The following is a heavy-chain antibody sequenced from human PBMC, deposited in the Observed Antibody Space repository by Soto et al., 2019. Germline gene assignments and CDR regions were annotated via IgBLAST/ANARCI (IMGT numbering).Heavy chain of an antibody. V-gene: IGHV3-48*03. CDR1: GSTLSRYE. CDR3: ARNTGDYEVY. Sequence: GESLKISCVASGSTLSRYEMNWVRQAPGKGLEWVSYISTTGGSIHYADSVKGRFTISRDNAKNSLYLQMNSLRAEDTAIYYCARNTGDYEVYWGQGTLVTVSS. D-gene: IGHD4-17*01. J-gene: IGHJ4*02. CDR2: ISTTGGSI.